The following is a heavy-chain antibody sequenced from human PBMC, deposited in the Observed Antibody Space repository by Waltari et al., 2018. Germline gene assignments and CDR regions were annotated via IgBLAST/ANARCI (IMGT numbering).Heavy chain of an antibody. CDR3: ARRNLGFAFDV. D-gene: IGHD1-26*01. CDR2: IIPIFGTP. V-gene: IGHV1-69*12. J-gene: IGHJ3*01. Sequence: QVHLVQSGAEVKKPGSSVKVSCKASGGPFGSYSVAWVRQAAGQGLEWLGGIIPIFGTPQYAQNFQGRVTLTADAVTTTAYLELSGLTSEDTAIYYCARRNLGFAFDVWGQGKLVIVSS. CDR1: GGPFGSYS.